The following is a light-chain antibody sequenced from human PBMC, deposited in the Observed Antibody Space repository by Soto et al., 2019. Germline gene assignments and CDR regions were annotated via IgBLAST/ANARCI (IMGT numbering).Light chain of an antibody. CDR2: GAS. J-gene: IGKJ3*01. Sequence: EIVMTQSPATLSVSPGERATLSCRASQSVSSNLAWYQQKPGQAPRLLIYGASTRATGVPARFSGSGSGTEFTLTISSLQFEDFAVYYCQQYNDWPPAFTFGPGTEVEI. V-gene: IGKV3-15*01. CDR3: QQYNDWPPAFT. CDR1: QSVSSN.